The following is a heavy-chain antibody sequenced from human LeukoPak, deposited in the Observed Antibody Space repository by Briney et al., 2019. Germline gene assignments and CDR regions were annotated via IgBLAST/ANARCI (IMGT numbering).Heavy chain of an antibody. CDR2: ISSSSSYI. CDR3: ARDQAPLRYFDWLTKGSYYFDY. D-gene: IGHD3-9*01. CDR1: GFTFSTYS. J-gene: IGHJ4*02. V-gene: IGHV3-21*01. Sequence: GGSLRLSCAASGFTFSTYSMNWVRQAPGKGLEWVSSISSSSSYIYYADSVKGRFTISRDNAKNSLYLQMNSLRAEDTAVYYCARDQAPLRYFDWLTKGSYYFDYWGQGTLVTVSS.